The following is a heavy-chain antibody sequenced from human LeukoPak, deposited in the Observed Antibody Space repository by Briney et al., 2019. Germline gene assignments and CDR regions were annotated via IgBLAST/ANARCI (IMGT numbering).Heavy chain of an antibody. CDR1: GFTLSNVW. CDR2: IKSKTDGGTT. J-gene: IGHJ4*02. D-gene: IGHD3-10*01. Sequence: GGSLRLSCAASGFTLSNVWMNWVRQAPGKGLEWVGRIKSKTDGGTTDYAAPVKGRFTISRDESENMIYLEMNSLKIEDTAVYYCTTPRGVPNWGQGTLVTVSS. CDR3: TTPRGVPN. V-gene: IGHV3-15*07.